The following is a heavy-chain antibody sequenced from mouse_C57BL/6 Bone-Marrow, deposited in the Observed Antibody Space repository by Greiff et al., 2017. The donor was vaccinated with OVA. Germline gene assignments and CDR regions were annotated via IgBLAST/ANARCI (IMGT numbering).Heavy chain of an antibody. Sequence: VQLQQPGAELVKPGASVKLSCKASGYTFTSSWMQWVKQRPGQGLEWIGAIDPSDSYPNYNQKFKGKATLPVDTSSSTAYMQLSSRTSEDDAVYYDGRDFGTTGGALWAMDYWGQGTSVTVSS. V-gene: IGHV1-50*01. CDR1: GYTFTSSW. J-gene: IGHJ4*01. CDR3: GRDFGTTGGALWAMDY. D-gene: IGHD1-1*01. CDR2: IDPSDSYP.